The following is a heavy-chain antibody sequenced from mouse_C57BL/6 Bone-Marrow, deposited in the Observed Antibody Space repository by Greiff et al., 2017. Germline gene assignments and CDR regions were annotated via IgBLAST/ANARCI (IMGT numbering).Heavy chain of an antibody. CDR3: ASSTVVAPMDY. D-gene: IGHD1-1*01. V-gene: IGHV5-4*01. CDR1: GFTFSSYA. CDR2: ISDGGSYT. J-gene: IGHJ4*01. Sequence: EVHLVESGGGLVKPGGSLKLSCAASGFTFSSYAMSWVRQTPEKRLEWVATISDGGSYTYYPDNVKGRFTISRDNAKNNLYLQMSHLKSDDTAMYYCASSTVVAPMDYWGQGTSVTVSS.